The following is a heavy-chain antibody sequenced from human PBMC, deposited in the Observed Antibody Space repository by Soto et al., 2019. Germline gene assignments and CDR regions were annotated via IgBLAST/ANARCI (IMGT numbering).Heavy chain of an antibody. D-gene: IGHD1-20*01. CDR2: ISAGGVST. V-gene: IGHV3-23*01. Sequence: GGSLRLSCAATGFTFGFNALSWVRQAPGKGLEWVSSISAGGVSTNYADSVRGRFTISRDNSKNTLYLQMNSLSAEDTAVYYCSTTVITAPLFEYWGQGTVVTVSS. J-gene: IGHJ4*02. CDR1: GFTFGFNA. CDR3: STTVITAPLFEY.